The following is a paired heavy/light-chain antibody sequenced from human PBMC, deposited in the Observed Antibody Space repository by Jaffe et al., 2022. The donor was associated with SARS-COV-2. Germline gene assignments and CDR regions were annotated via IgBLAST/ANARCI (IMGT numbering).Light chain of an antibody. CDR3: SSYTSSTTLVV. CDR1: SSDVGGYNY. V-gene: IGLV2-14*01. CDR2: DVS. J-gene: IGLJ2*01. Sequence: QSALTQPASVSGSPGQSITISCTGTSSDVGGYNYVSWYQQNPGKAPKLMIYDVSNRPSGVSNRFSGSKAGNTASLTISGLQAEDEADYYCSSYTSSTTLVVFGGGTKLTVL.
Heavy chain of an antibody. CDR1: GYSISSGYY. Sequence: QVQLQESGPGLVKPSETLSLACTVSGYSISSGYYWGWIRQAPGKGLEWIGSIFHSGSTYYNPSLESRLTISVDTSKNQFSLKLTSVTAADTAVYYCARDGPSRTTWSDRRNYYYYMDAWGRGTTVTVSS. D-gene: IGHD6-13*01. V-gene: IGHV4-38-2*02. CDR3: ARDGPSRTTWSDRRNYYYYMDA. CDR2: IFHSGST. J-gene: IGHJ6*03.